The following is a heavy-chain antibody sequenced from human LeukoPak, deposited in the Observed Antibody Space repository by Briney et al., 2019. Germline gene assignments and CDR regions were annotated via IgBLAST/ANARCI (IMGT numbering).Heavy chain of an antibody. CDR1: GGTFSSYA. V-gene: IGHV1-69*13. Sequence: ASVKVSCKASGGTFSSYAISWVRQAPGQGLEWMGGIIPIFGTANYAQKFQGRVTITADESTSTAYMELSSLRSEDTAVYYCARGLQENLAWLKAFSAFDFWGQGTMVTVSS. CDR3: ARGLQENLAWLKAFSAFDF. J-gene: IGHJ3*01. D-gene: IGHD5-24*01. CDR2: IIPIFGTA.